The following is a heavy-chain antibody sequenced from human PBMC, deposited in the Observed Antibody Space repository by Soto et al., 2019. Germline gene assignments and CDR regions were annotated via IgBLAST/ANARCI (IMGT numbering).Heavy chain of an antibody. D-gene: IGHD6-13*01. CDR1: GFTFSSYG. CDR3: ARVWSSWYSDY. CDR2: IWYDGSNK. V-gene: IGHV3-33*01. Sequence: QVQLVESGGGVVQPGRSLRLSCAASGFTFSSYGMHWVRQAPGKGLEWVAVIWYDGSNKYYADSVKGRFTISRDNSKNTLYLQMNSLRAEHTAVYYCARVWSSWYSDYWGQGTLVTVSS. J-gene: IGHJ4*02.